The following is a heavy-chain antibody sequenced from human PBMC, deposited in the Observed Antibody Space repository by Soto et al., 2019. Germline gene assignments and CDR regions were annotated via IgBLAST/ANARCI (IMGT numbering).Heavy chain of an antibody. D-gene: IGHD3-16*01. V-gene: IGHV3-21*01. CDR1: GFTFSSYS. CDR3: ASAPAGGGINDAFDI. Sequence: GGSLRLSCAASGFTFSSYSMNWVRQAPGKGLEWVSSISSSSSYIYYADSVKGRFTISRDNAKNSLYLQMNSLRAEDTAVYYCASAPAGGGINDAFDIWGQGTMVTVSS. J-gene: IGHJ3*02. CDR2: ISSSSSYI.